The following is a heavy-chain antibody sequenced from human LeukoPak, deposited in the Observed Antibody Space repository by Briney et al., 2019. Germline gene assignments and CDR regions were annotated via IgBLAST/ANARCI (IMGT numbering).Heavy chain of an antibody. Sequence: ETLSLTCAVYGGSFSGYYWSWIRQPPGKGLEWIGEINHSGSTNYNPSLKSRVTISVDTSKNQFSLKLSSVTVADTAVYYCARGVGSGDANYYYYYGMDVWGQGTTVTVSS. D-gene: IGHD4-17*01. CDR1: GGSFSGYY. J-gene: IGHJ6*02. V-gene: IGHV4-34*01. CDR3: ARGVGSGDANYYYYYGMDV. CDR2: INHSGST.